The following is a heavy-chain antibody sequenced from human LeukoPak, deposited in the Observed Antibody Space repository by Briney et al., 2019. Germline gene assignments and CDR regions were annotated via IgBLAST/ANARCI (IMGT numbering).Heavy chain of an antibody. CDR1: GGSISSYY. CDR3: AYGMDV. CDR2: IYYSGST. J-gene: IGHJ6*02. V-gene: IGHV4-59*01. Sequence: PSETLSLTCTVSGGSISSYYWSWIRQPPGKGLEWIGYIYYSGSTNYNPSLKSRVTISVDTSKNQFSLKLSSVTAADTAVYYCAYGMDVWGQGTTVTVFS.